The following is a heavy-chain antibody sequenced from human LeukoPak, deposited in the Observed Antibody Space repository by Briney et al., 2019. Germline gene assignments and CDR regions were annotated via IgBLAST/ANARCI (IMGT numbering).Heavy chain of an antibody. CDR2: IKQDGSEK. Sequence: PGGSLRLSCAASGFTFSSYWMSWVRQAPGKGLEWVANIKQDGSEKYYVDSVRGRFTISRDNAKNSLYLQMNSLRAEDTAVYYCARDGLYCSGGSCSFRYFDYWGQGTLVTVSS. CDR3: ARDGLYCSGGSCSFRYFDY. CDR1: GFTFSSYW. V-gene: IGHV3-7*01. D-gene: IGHD2-15*01. J-gene: IGHJ4*02.